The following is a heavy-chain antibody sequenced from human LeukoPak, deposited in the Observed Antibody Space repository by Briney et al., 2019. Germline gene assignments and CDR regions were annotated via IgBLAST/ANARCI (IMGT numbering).Heavy chain of an antibody. CDR3: ARARWAGVDAFDI. V-gene: IGHV1-69*13. Sequence: SVKVSFKASGGTFSSYAISWVRQAPGQGLEWMGGIIPIFGTANYAQKFQGRVTITADESTSTAYMELSSLRSEDTAVYYCARARWAGVDAFDIWGQGTMVTVSS. D-gene: IGHD4-23*01. CDR1: GGTFSSYA. J-gene: IGHJ3*02. CDR2: IIPIFGTA.